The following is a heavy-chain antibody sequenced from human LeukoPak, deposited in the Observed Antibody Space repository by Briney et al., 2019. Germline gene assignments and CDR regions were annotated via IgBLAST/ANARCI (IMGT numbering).Heavy chain of an antibody. CDR1: GYTFTSYD. CDR2: ISAYNGNT. CDR3: ALETTVTTDPFDY. D-gene: IGHD4-17*01. Sequence: GASVKVSCKASGYTFTSYDINWVRQATGQGLEWMVWISAYNGNTNYAQKLQGRVTMTTDTSTSTAYMELRSLRSDDTAVYYCALETTVTTDPFDYWGQGPLVTVSS. V-gene: IGHV1-18*01. J-gene: IGHJ4*02.